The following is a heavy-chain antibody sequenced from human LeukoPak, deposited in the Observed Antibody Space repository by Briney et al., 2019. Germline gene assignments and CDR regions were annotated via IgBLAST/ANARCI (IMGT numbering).Heavy chain of an antibody. CDR3: ARGRSYGFDFDS. Sequence: PSETLSLTCDVSAVSINTCCYYWTWIRQPPGKGLEWIGYKYYSGSTRYNSSLRSRLTISLDSSKNQFSLRLTSVTAADTAVYYCARGRSYGFDFDSWGPGTLVIVSS. J-gene: IGHJ4*02. D-gene: IGHD5-18*01. CDR2: KYYSGST. CDR1: AVSINTCCYY. V-gene: IGHV4-61*01.